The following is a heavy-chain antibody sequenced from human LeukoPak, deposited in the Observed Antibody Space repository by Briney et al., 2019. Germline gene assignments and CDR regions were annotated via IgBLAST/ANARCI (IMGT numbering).Heavy chain of an antibody. V-gene: IGHV1-2*06. D-gene: IGHD5-18*01. Sequence: GASVKVSCKASGYTFTGYYMHWVRQAPGQGLEWMGRINPNSGGTNYAQKFQGRVTMTRDTSISTAYMELSRLRSDDTAVYYCARARTHVDTAIAYYMDVWGKGTTVTVSS. J-gene: IGHJ6*03. CDR2: INPNSGGT. CDR3: ARARTHVDTAIAYYMDV. CDR1: GYTFTGYY.